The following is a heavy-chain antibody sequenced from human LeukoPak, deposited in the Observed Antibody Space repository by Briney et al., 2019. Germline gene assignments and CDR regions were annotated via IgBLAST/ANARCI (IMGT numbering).Heavy chain of an antibody. Sequence: ASVKVSCKASGYTFTGYYMHWVRQAPGQGLEWMGWINPDSGDTNSAQKFQGRVSLTRDTSISTAYMELSRLTSDDTAVYYCARDHNWGPDYWGQGTLVSVSS. CDR2: INPDSGDT. CDR1: GYTFTGYY. CDR3: ARDHNWGPDY. V-gene: IGHV1-2*02. J-gene: IGHJ4*02. D-gene: IGHD7-27*01.